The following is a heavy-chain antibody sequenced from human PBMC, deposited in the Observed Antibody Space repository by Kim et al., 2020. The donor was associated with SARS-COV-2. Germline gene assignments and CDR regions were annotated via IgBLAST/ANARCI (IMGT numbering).Heavy chain of an antibody. D-gene: IGHD2-2*01. Sequence: YYNPSLRSRVTMSVEPSKTQFSLKLSSVTPADTAVYYCARRCSSTSCYYYWGQGTLVTVSS. J-gene: IGHJ4*02. CDR3: ARRCSSTSCYYY. V-gene: IGHV4-39*01.